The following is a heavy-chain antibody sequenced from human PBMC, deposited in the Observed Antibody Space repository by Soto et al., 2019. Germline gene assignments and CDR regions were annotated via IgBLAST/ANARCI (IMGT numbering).Heavy chain of an antibody. V-gene: IGHV3-66*01. CDR2: IFGDGST. Sequence: EVQVVESGGGLVQPGGSLRLSCAASGFTVSNNYMSWVRQAPGKGLEWISVIFGDGSTYYADSVKGRFTISRDNSENTLYLQINSLKAEDTAGYYCARDPFQVFGYWGQGTLVTVSS. J-gene: IGHJ4*02. CDR1: GFTVSNNY. CDR3: ARDPFQVFGY.